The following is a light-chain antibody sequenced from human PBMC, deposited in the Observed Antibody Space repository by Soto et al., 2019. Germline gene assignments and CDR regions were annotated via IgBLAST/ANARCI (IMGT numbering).Light chain of an antibody. V-gene: IGKV1-5*03. J-gene: IGKJ2*01. CDR2: EAS. Sequence: DIQMTQSPSTLSASVGDRVTITCRASQSIHTWLAWYQQKPGTVPKLLIYEASTLESGVPSRFSGSRSGTEFTLTVSSLQPDHFATYYCQQYNDSFRYTFGQGTKLEIK. CDR3: QQYNDSFRYT. CDR1: QSIHTW.